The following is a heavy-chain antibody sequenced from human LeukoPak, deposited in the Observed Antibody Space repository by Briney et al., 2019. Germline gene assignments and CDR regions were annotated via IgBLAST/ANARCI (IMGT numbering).Heavy chain of an antibody. Sequence: GGSLRLSRAASGFTFSSYSMNWVRQAPGKGLEWVSSISSSSSYIYYADSVKGRFTISRDNAKNSLYLQMNSLRAEDTAVYYCARDRYCSSTSCYEDYWGQGTLVTVSS. CDR2: ISSSSSYI. V-gene: IGHV3-21*01. J-gene: IGHJ4*02. D-gene: IGHD2-2*01. CDR3: ARDRYCSSTSCYEDY. CDR1: GFTFSSYS.